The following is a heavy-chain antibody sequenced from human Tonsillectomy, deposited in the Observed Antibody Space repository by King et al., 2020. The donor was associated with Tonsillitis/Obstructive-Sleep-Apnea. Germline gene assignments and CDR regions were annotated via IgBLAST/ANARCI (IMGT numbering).Heavy chain of an antibody. Sequence: VKLVQSGAEVKKPGASVKVSCKASGYTFTSYYMHWVRQAPGQGLEWMGIINPSGGSTSYAQKFQGRVTMTRDTSTSTVYMELSSLRSEDTAVYYCARDLVVGPIVPYLYMDVWGKGTTVTVSS. J-gene: IGHJ6*03. D-gene: IGHD2-2*01. CDR2: INPSGGST. CDR1: GYTFTSYY. V-gene: IGHV1-46*01. CDR3: ARDLVVGPIVPYLYMDV.